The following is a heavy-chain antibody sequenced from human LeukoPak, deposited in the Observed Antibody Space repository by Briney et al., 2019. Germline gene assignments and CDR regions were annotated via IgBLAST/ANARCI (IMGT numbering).Heavy chain of an antibody. J-gene: IGHJ4*02. D-gene: IGHD3-22*01. Sequence: GGSLRLSCAASGFTFSSYSMNWVRQAPGKGLEWVSSISSSSSYIYYADSVKGRFTISRDNAKNSLYLQMNSLRAEDTAVYYCARGTTYYYDSSGYYYGYWGQGTLVTVSS. V-gene: IGHV3-21*01. CDR1: GFTFSSYS. CDR3: ARGTTYYYDSSGYYYGY. CDR2: ISSSSSYI.